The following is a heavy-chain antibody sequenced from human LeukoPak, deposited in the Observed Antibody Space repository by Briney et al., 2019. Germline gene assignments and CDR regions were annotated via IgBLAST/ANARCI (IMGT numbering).Heavy chain of an antibody. CDR2: IRYDGSSA. J-gene: IGHJ5*02. CDR1: GFTFKNYW. V-gene: IGHV3-74*01. Sequence: QPGGSLRHSCATSGFTFKNYWMSWLRQAPGKGLVWVSRIRYDGSSATYAESVKGRFTISRDNARNTLYLQMNSLRVDDTGVYYCAKSDWFDPCGRGILVTVSS. CDR3: AKSDWFDP.